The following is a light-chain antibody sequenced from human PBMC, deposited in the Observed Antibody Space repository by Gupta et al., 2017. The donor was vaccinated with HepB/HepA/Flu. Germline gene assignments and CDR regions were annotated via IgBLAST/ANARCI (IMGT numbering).Light chain of an antibody. V-gene: IGLV2-14*01. CDR1: SSDVGGYNY. CDR2: DVS. Sequence: QSALPQPASVSGSPGQSITISCTGTSSDVGGYNYVSWYQQHPGKAPKLMIYDVSNRPTGVSNRFSGSKSGNTAALTISGLQAEDEADYYCSAYTISRGVFGGGTKLTVL. CDR3: SAYTISRGV. J-gene: IGLJ3*02.